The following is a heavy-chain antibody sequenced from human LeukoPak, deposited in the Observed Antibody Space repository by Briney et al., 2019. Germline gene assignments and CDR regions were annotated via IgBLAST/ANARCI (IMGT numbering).Heavy chain of an antibody. CDR1: GFTFSSYE. Sequence: GGSLRLSCAASGFTFSSYEMNWVRQAPGKGLEWVSYISSSGSTIYYADSVKGRFTISRDNAKNSLYLQMNSLRAEDTAVYYCARDQAAYFDWLLYDYWGQGTLVTVSS. CDR2: ISSSGSTI. V-gene: IGHV3-48*03. CDR3: ARDQAAYFDWLLYDY. J-gene: IGHJ4*02. D-gene: IGHD3-9*01.